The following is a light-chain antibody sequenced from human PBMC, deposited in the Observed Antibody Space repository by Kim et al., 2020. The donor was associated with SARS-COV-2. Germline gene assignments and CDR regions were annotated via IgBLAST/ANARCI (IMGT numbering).Light chain of an antibody. J-gene: IGKJ1*01. CDR2: WAS. CDR1: QSILYNSNNKNY. V-gene: IGKV4-1*01. CDR3: QQYYDTPR. Sequence: DIVMTQSPDSLAVSLGERATINCKSSQSILYNSNNKNYLAWYQQKSGQPPKLLMYWASTRESGVPDRFSGSGSGTDFTLTISSLQAEDVGVYDCQQYYDTPRFGRGTKVDIK.